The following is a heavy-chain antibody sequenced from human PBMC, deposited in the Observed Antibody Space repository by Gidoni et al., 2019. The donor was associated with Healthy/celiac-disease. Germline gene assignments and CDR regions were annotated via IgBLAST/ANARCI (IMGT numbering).Heavy chain of an antibody. CDR1: GGSISSSRYY. CDR3: ARHTSTGIAVAEGFDP. CDR2: IYYSGST. D-gene: IGHD6-19*01. J-gene: IGHJ5*02. Sequence: QLQLQESGPGLVKPSETLSLTCTVSGGSISSSRYYWGWIRQPPGKGLEWIGSIYYSGSTYYNPSLKSRVTISVDTSKNQFSLKLSSVTAADTAVYYCARHTSTGIAVAEGFDPWGQGTLVTVSS. V-gene: IGHV4-39*01.